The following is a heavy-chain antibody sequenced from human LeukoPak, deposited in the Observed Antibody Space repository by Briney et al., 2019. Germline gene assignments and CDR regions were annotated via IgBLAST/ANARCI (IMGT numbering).Heavy chain of an antibody. CDR2: FYPLDSDT. J-gene: IGHJ3*01. V-gene: IGHV5-51*01. Sequence: GESLKISCRGSGYSFTNYWIGWVRQMPGKGLEWMGIFYPLDSDTRYSPSFQGQVTISADKSTSTAYLQWSNLKASDTAMYYCASQYYDSSGYFQNDAFDVWGQGTMVTVSS. D-gene: IGHD3-22*01. CDR1: GYSFTNYW. CDR3: ASQYYDSSGYFQNDAFDV.